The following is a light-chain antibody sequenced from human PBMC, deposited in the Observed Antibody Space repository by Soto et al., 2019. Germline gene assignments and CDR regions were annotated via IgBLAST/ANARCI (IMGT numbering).Light chain of an antibody. CDR1: SSNIGSNY. Sequence: QSVLTQPPSASGTPGQRVTISCSGSSSNIGSNYVYWYQQLPGTAPKLLIYRNNQRPSGVPDRFSGSKSGTSASLAISGLRSVVEADYYCAACDGSLSSHVVFGAGTALAVL. CDR2: RNN. J-gene: IGLJ2*01. V-gene: IGLV1-47*01. CDR3: AACDGSLSSHVV.